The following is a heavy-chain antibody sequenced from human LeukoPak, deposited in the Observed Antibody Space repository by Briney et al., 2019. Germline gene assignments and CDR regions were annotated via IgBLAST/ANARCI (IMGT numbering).Heavy chain of an antibody. J-gene: IGHJ4*02. CDR2: ISGSGGST. CDR1: GFTFRSHA. V-gene: IGHV3-23*01. Sequence: GGSLRLSCAASGFTFRSHAMNWVRQAPGKGLEWVSAISGSGGSTYYADSVKGRFTISRDNSKNTLYLQMNSLRAEDTAVYYCAKGGTGTATEFDYWGQGTLVTVSS. CDR3: AKGGTGTATEFDY. D-gene: IGHD1-7*01.